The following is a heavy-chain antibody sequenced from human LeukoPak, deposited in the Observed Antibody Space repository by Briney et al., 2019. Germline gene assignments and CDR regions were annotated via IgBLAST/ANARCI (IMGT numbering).Heavy chain of an antibody. CDR3: ARVDQVMITFGGVIVGQDWFDP. Sequence: SETLSLTCTVSGGSISSTSHYWGWIRQPPGKGLEWIGNIYYSGTTYYNPSLKSRVSISVDTSKNWFSLKLSSVTAADRAVYYCARVDQVMITFGGVIVGQDWFDPWGQGTLVTVSS. CDR1: GGSISSTSHY. V-gene: IGHV4-39*01. D-gene: IGHD3-16*02. J-gene: IGHJ5*02. CDR2: IYYSGTT.